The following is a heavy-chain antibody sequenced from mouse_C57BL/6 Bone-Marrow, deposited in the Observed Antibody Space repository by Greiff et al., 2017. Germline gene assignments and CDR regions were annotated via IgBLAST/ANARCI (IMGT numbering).Heavy chain of an antibody. Sequence: VQLKQSGAELVRPGASVKLSCTASGFNIKDDYMHWVKQRPEQGLEWIGWIDPENGDTEYASKFQGKATITADTSSNTAYLQLSSLTSEDTAVYYCTFLRGWFAYWGQGTLVTVSA. D-gene: IGHD1-1*01. CDR2: IDPENGDT. CDR1: GFNIKDDY. V-gene: IGHV14-4*01. CDR3: TFLRGWFAY. J-gene: IGHJ3*01.